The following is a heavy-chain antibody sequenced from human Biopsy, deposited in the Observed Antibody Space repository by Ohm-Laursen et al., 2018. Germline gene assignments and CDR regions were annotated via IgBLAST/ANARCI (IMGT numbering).Heavy chain of an antibody. CDR2: IYITGET. V-gene: IGHV4-4*07. D-gene: IGHD3-10*01. CDR3: ARAPPLIRGVVESWFDP. J-gene: IGHJ5*02. CDR1: GGYISHYY. Sequence: SDTLSLTCTVSGGYISHYYWTWIRQPAGQGLEWIGRIYITGETAYNPSLKIRVTMSVDSSKKQFSLKLKSVTAADTAIYYCARAPPLIRGVVESWFDPWGQGILVTVSS.